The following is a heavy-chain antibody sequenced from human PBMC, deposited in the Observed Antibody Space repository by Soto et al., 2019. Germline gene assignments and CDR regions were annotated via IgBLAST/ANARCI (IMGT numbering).Heavy chain of an antibody. CDR3: TSLYYGH. Sequence: PGGSLRLSCAASEFTFAYAWISWVRQSPGKGLEWVGRIKSKADGGTTDYAAPVKGRFTISRDESQNTLYLQMNSLKTEDTAVYYCTSLYYGHWGQGTLVTVSS. CDR2: IKSKADGGTT. V-gene: IGHV3-15*01. J-gene: IGHJ4*02. CDR1: EFTFAYAW. D-gene: IGHD4-17*01.